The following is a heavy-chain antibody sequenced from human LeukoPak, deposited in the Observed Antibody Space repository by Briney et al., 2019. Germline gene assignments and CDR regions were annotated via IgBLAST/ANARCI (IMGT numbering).Heavy chain of an antibody. CDR1: GFTFSSYG. D-gene: IGHD3-9*01. CDR2: ISHDGSNK. J-gene: IGHJ4*02. CDR3: AKENQYYDILTGLDY. Sequence: GGSLRLSCAASGFTFSSYGMHWVRQAPGKGLEWVAVISHDGSNKYYADSVKGRFTISRDNSKNTLYLQMNSLRAEDTAVYYCAKENQYYDILTGLDYWGQGTLVTVSS. V-gene: IGHV3-30*18.